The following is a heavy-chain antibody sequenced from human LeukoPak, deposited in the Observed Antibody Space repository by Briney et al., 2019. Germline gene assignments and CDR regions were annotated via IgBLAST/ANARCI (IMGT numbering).Heavy chain of an antibody. V-gene: IGHV4-59*08. J-gene: IGHJ3*02. CDR3: ARYVEMATKGNHPTFPNAFDI. Sequence: SETLSLTCTVSGGSISIYYWSWIRQPPGKGLEWIGYIYYSGSTNYNPSLKSRVTISVDTSKNQFSLKLSSVTAADTAAYYCARYVEMATKGNHPTFPNAFDIWGQGTMVTVSS. D-gene: IGHD5-24*01. CDR1: GGSISIYY. CDR2: IYYSGST.